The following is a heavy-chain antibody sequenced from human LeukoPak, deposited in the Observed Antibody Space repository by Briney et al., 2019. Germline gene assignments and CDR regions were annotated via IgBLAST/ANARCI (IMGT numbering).Heavy chain of an antibody. CDR3: ARDRLGETETYFDY. V-gene: IGHV1-69*13. CDR2: IIPIFGTA. D-gene: IGHD2-21*02. Sequence: SVKVSCKASGGTLSSYAISWVRQAPGQGLEWMGGIIPIFGTANYAQKFQGRVTITADESTSTAYMELSSLRSEDTAVYYCARDRLGETETYFDYWGQGTLVTVSS. CDR1: GGTLSSYA. J-gene: IGHJ4*02.